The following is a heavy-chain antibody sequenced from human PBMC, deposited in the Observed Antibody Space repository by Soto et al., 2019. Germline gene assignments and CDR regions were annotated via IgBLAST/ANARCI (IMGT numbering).Heavy chain of an antibody. CDR3: ARDGGYCSSTSCFTVGY. J-gene: IGHJ4*02. V-gene: IGHV3-21*01. CDR1: GFTFSSYS. Sequence: EVQLVESGGGLVKPGGSLRLSCAASGFTFSSYSMNWVRQAPGKGLEWVSSISSSSSYIYYADSVKGRFTISRDNAKNSLYLQMNSLRAEDTAVYYCARDGGYCSSTSCFTVGYWGQGTLVTVSS. CDR2: ISSSSSYI. D-gene: IGHD2-2*01.